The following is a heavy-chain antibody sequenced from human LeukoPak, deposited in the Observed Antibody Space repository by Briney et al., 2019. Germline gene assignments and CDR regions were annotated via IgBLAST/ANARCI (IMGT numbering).Heavy chain of an antibody. CDR2: IYYSGST. Sequence: SETLSLTCTVSGGSISSSSYYWGWIRQPPGKGLEWIASIYYSGSTYYNPSLKSRVTISVDTSKNQFSPKLSSVTAADTAVYYCASPRYCSGGSCYAGGLAFDIWGQGTMVTVSS. CDR3: ASPRYCSGGSCYAGGLAFDI. V-gene: IGHV4-39*01. CDR1: GGSISSSSYY. D-gene: IGHD2-15*01. J-gene: IGHJ3*02.